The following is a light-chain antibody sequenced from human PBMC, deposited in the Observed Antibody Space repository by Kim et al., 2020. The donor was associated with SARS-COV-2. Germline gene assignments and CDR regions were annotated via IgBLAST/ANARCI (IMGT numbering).Light chain of an antibody. CDR1: QGINGY. CDR3: QQYYSVPWT. V-gene: IGKV1-NL1*01. J-gene: IGKJ1*01. Sequence: DIQMTQSPSFLSASVGDRVTITCRASQGINGYLAWYQQKPGQAPKLLLYGASRLQAGVPSTFSGSASGTDYTLTIHSLPPEDFATYFCQQYYSVPWTFGQGTKVDIK. CDR2: GAS.